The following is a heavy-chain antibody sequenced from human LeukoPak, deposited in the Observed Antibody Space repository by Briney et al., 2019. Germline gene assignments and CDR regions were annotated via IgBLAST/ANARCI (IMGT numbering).Heavy chain of an antibody. CDR1: GFTFSSYS. CDR3: ARGGSGWYHDY. D-gene: IGHD6-19*01. CDR2: ISSSSSYI. J-gene: IGHJ4*02. Sequence: GGSLRLSCAASGFTFSSYSMNWVRQAPGKGLEWVSSISSSSSYIYYADSVKGRFTISRDNAKDSLYLQMNSLRAEDTAVYYCARGGSGWYHDYWGQGTLVTVSS. V-gene: IGHV3-21*01.